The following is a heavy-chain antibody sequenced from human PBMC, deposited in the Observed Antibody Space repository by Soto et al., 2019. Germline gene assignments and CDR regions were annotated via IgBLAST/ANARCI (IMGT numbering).Heavy chain of an antibody. V-gene: IGHV4-34*01. J-gene: IGHJ4*02. CDR3: ARVLDYAQGLFDY. D-gene: IGHD4-17*01. CDR1: GGSFSGYY. Sequence: QVQLQQWGAGLLKPSETLSLTCAVYGGSFSGYYWSWIRQPPGKGLEWIGEINHSGSTNYNPSLKSRVTISVDTSKNQFSLKLSSVTAADTAVYYCARVLDYAQGLFDYWGQGTLVTVSS. CDR2: INHSGST.